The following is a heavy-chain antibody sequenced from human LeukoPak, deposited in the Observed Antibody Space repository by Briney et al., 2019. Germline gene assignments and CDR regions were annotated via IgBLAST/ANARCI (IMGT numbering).Heavy chain of an antibody. Sequence: QPGGSLRLSCASSGFAFSDYEMNWVRQAPGKGLEWVSYISSSGSIIYYADSVKGRFTISRDNAKRSLFLQMNSLRVEDTAVYYCARTMWGFDYWDQGTLVTVSS. CDR3: ARTMWGFDY. J-gene: IGHJ4*02. CDR2: ISSSGSII. V-gene: IGHV3-48*03. CDR1: GFAFSDYE. D-gene: IGHD7-27*01.